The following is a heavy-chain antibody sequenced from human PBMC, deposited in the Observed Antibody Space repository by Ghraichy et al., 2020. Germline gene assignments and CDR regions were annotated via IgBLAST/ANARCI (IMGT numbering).Heavy chain of an antibody. D-gene: IGHD2-15*01. V-gene: IGHV3-7*03. CDR1: GFTFNNYW. Sequence: GGSLRLSCAASGFTFNNYWMSWVRQAPGKGLEWVANIHQDGSQIHYVDSVKGRFTISRDNANNSLFLQMNSLRAEDTAVYYCARAPGQSSCSVGTCYPNWFDPWGQGTLVTVSS. J-gene: IGHJ5*02. CDR3: ARAPGQSSCSVGTCYPNWFDP. CDR2: IHQDGSQI.